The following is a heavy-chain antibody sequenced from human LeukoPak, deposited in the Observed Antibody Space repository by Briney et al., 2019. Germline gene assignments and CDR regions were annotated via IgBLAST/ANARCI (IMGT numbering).Heavy chain of an antibody. CDR3: ARDLGPYCSSTSCYGYYYMDV. CDR1: GYTFTGYY. CDR2: INPNSGGT. Sequence: ASVKVSCKASGYTFTGYYMHWVRQAPGQGLEWMGWINPNSGGTNYAQKFQGRVTMTRDTSNSTAYMELSRLRSDDTAVYYCARDLGPYCSSTSCYGYYYMDVWGKGTTVTISS. J-gene: IGHJ6*03. V-gene: IGHV1-2*02. D-gene: IGHD2-2*01.